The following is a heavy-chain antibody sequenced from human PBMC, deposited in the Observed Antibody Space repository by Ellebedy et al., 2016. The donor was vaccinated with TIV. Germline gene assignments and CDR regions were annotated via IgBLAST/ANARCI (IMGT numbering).Heavy chain of an antibody. CDR2: ISYDGSNE. J-gene: IGHJ4*02. CDR3: AKDQGYCSGGSCYCLDY. Sequence: GGSLRLXCAASGFTFRGYGMHWVRQAPGKGLEWVAVISYDGSNEDYADSVGGRFTISRDNSKNTLYLQMNSLRAEDTAVYYCAKDQGYCSGGSCYCLDYWGQGILVTVSA. V-gene: IGHV3-30*18. CDR1: GFTFRGYG. D-gene: IGHD2-15*01.